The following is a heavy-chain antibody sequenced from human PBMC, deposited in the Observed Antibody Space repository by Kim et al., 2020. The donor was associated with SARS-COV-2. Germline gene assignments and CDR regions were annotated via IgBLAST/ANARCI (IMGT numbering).Heavy chain of an antibody. J-gene: IGHJ5*02. D-gene: IGHD3-10*01. Sequence: ASVKVSCKAFGYTFTRHQLHWVRQAPGQGLEWMGIINPSDGSTTYAQKFQGSVTITRDTSTSTDYMELSSLRFEDTALYYCARDWGPGSYYTETWRKGTLVTVSS. CDR1: GYTFTRHQ. V-gene: IGHV1-46*01. CDR2: INPSDGST. CDR3: ARDWGPGSYYTET.